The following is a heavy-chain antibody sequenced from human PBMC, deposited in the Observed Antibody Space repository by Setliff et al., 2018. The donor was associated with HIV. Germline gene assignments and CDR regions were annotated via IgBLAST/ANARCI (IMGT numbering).Heavy chain of an antibody. CDR2: IYYSGST. V-gene: IGHV4-59*01. CDR1: GGSISSYY. Sequence: PSETLSLTCTVSGGSISSYYWSWIRQPPGKGLEWIGYIYYSGSTNYNPSLKSRVTISVDTSKNQFSLKLSSVTAADTAVYYCARDPTTGVDYWGQGTLVTVSS. J-gene: IGHJ4*02. D-gene: IGHD4-4*01. CDR3: ARDPTTGVDY.